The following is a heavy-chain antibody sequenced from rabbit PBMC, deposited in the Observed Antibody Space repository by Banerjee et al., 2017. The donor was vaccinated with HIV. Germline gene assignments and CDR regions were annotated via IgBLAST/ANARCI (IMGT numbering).Heavy chain of an antibody. CDR2: IGIGSGTT. Sequence: QEQLEESGGGLVKPEGSLTLTCKASGFSFSNRYVMCWVRQAPGKGLEWIGCIGIGSGTTYYASWAKGRFTITKTSSTTVTLQMTSLTAADTATYFCASGYSDVYFNLWGPGTLVTVS. CDR1: GFSFSNRYV. J-gene: IGHJ4*01. V-gene: IGHV1S45*01. D-gene: IGHD1-1*01. CDR3: ASGYSDVYFNL.